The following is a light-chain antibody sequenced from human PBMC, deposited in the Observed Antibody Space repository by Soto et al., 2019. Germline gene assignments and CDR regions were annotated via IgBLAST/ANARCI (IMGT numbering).Light chain of an antibody. CDR2: AAS. J-gene: IGKJ1*01. Sequence: DIQMTQSPSSLSASVGDRVTITCRATQGISNYLAWYQQKPGKVPKLLIYAASTLQSGVPSRFSGSGSGTDLTLTISSLQPEDVATYYCQKYDSALGTFGQGTKVEIK. V-gene: IGKV1-27*01. CDR1: QGISNY. CDR3: QKYDSALGT.